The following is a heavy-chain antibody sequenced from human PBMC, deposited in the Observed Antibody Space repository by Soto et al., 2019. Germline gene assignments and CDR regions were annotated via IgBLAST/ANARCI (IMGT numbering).Heavy chain of an antibody. CDR2: INSDGSRT. CDR3: VTVANGSYSCRDY. V-gene: IGHV3-74*01. J-gene: IGHJ4*02. Sequence: EVQLVESGGGSVQPGGSLRLSCGASGFTFSTYWMHWVRQAPGKGLVWVSRINSDGSRTNYADCVKGRFTISRDNARNTLYLQMNCLRAEDTAVYYCVTVANGSYSCRDYWGQGTLVTVSS. D-gene: IGHD3-10*01. CDR1: GFTFSTYW.